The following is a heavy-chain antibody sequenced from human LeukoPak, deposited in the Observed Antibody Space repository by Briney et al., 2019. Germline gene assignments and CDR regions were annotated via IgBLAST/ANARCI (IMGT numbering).Heavy chain of an antibody. CDR3: ARDSFGGYGWFDP. CDR2: IIHSGST. D-gene: IGHD3-16*01. J-gene: IGHJ5*02. CDR1: GGSFSGYY. Sequence: SETLSLTCGVYGGSFSGYYWTWIRQSPGMGLEWIGEIIHSGSTNYNPSLKSRVTISVDTSKNQFSLKLSSVTAADTAVYYCARDSFGGYGWFDPWGQGTLVTVSS. V-gene: IGHV4-34*12.